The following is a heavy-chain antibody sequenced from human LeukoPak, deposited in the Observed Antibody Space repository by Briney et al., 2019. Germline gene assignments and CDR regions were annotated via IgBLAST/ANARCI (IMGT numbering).Heavy chain of an antibody. V-gene: IGHV4-59*12. J-gene: IGHJ5*02. CDR1: GASISTYY. D-gene: IGHD6-13*01. Sequence: SETLSLTCTVSGASISTYYWSWIRQPPGKGLEWIGYIYHTGSTNYNPSLKSRVTISVDTSKNQFSLKLSSVTAADTAVYYCARGSSSWYLWFDPWGQGTLVTVSS. CDR3: ARGSSSWYLWFDP. CDR2: IYHTGST.